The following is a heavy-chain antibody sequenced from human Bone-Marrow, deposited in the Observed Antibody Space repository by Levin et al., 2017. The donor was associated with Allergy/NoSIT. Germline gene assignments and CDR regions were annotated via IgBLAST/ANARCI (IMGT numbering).Heavy chain of an antibody. J-gene: IGHJ4*02. V-gene: IGHV1-2*02. CDR1: GYTFTGYY. D-gene: IGHD3-3*01. CDR3: ARGLRFLGFDTADDFDY. Sequence: GESLKISCEASGYTFTGYYMHWVRQAPGQGLEWMGWINPKSGGTNYAQKFQGRVTMTRDTSISTAYMELSRLRSDDTAVYYCARGLRFLGFDTADDFDYWGQGTLVTVSS. CDR2: INPKSGGT.